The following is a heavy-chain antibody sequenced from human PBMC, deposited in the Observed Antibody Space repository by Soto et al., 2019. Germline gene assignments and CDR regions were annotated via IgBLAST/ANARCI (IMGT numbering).Heavy chain of an antibody. CDR2: INHSGST. CDR1: GGSFSGYY. D-gene: IGHD2-15*01. J-gene: IGHJ1*01. V-gene: IGHV4-34*01. Sequence: QVQLQQWGAGLLKPSETLSLTCAVYGGSFSGYYWSWIRQPPGKWLEWIGKINHSGSTNYNPSLKRRVTISLDTSNNQSSRMLGCVTAADSAVYYSARADLMGVVVAATHRCFQHWGRGTLVTVSS. CDR3: ARADLMGVVVAATHRCFQH.